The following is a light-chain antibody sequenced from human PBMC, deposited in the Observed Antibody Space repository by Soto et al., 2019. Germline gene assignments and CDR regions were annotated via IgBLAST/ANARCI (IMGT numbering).Light chain of an antibody. CDR3: QLRNSWPPVFT. Sequence: EIVLTQSPATLSLSLGERATLSCRASQSVRNHLAWYQQKPGQAPRLLIYDASQRATGSPARFSGSGSGTDFTLTISSLEPEDFAVYYCQLRNSWPPVFTFGPGTKVDI. CDR1: QSVRNH. CDR2: DAS. V-gene: IGKV3-11*01. J-gene: IGKJ3*01.